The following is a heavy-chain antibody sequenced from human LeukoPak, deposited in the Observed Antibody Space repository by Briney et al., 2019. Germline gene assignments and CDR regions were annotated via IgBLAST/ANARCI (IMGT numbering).Heavy chain of an antibody. CDR3: GSGVVVPAAFMDV. CDR1: GDSIRSYY. V-gene: IGHV4-59*01. CDR2: IYYSGST. D-gene: IGHD2-2*01. J-gene: IGHJ6*03. Sequence: PSETLSLTCTVSGDSIRSYYWSWIRQPPGKGLEWIGYIYYSGSTNYNPSLKSRVTISLDTSKNQFSLKLSSVTAADTAVYYCGSGVVVPAAFMDVWGKGTTVTVSS.